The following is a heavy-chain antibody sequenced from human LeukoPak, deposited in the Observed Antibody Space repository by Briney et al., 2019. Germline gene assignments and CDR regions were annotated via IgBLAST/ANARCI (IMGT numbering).Heavy chain of an antibody. D-gene: IGHD5-18*01. Sequence: GASVKVSCKASGYTFTSYYMHWVRQAPGQGLEWMGIINPSGGSTSYAQKFQGRVTMTRDMSTSTVYMELSSLRSEDTAVYYCARSALEGYSYGYGTAYYYYYYMDVWGKGTTVTVSS. CDR1: GYTFTSYY. J-gene: IGHJ6*03. CDR2: INPSGGST. CDR3: ARSALEGYSYGYGTAYYYYYYMDV. V-gene: IGHV1-46*01.